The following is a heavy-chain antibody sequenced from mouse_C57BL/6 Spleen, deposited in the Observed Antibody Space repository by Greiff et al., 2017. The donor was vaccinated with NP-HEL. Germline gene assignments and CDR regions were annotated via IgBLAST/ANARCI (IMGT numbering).Heavy chain of an antibody. V-gene: IGHV5-4*01. J-gene: IGHJ4*01. D-gene: IGHD2-2*01. CDR2: ISDGGSYT. CDR1: GFTFSSYA. Sequence: EVQRVESGGGLVKPGGSLKLSCAASGFTFSSYAMSWVRQTPEKRLEWVATISDGGSYTYYPDNVKGRFTISRDNAKNNLYLQMSHLKSEDTAMYYCARDGYDRDYYAMDYWGQGTSVTVSS. CDR3: ARDGYDRDYYAMDY.